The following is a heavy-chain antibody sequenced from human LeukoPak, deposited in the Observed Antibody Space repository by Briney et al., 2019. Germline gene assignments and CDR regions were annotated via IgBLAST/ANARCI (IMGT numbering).Heavy chain of an antibody. J-gene: IGHJ4*02. CDR3: AKYPAVSGYPAGRFDY. Sequence: PGGPLRLSCAASGFTLSTYAMGWVRQAPGKGLEWVSGMIGSGGKTYYAHYVRGRFTISRDNSKNPLDPQMKSLRADDTVIYNCAKYPAVSGYPAGRFDYGGQGNLVPVS. CDR1: GFTLSTYA. CDR2: MIGSGGKT. D-gene: IGHD3-22*01. V-gene: IGHV3-23*01.